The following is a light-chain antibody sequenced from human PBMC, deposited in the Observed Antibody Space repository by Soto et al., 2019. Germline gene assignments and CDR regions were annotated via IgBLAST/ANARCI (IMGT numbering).Light chain of an antibody. CDR2: DAS. Sequence: EIVLTQSPATLSLSPGERATLSCRASQSVSSYLAWYQQKPGQAPRFLIYDASNRATGIPARFSGSGSGTDFTLTISSLEPEDFAVYYCQQRSNWPPWTFGQGTKVDIK. CDR3: QQRSNWPPWT. V-gene: IGKV3-11*01. J-gene: IGKJ1*01. CDR1: QSVSSY.